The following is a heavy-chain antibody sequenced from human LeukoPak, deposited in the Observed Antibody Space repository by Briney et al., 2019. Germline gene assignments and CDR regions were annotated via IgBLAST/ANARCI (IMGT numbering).Heavy chain of an antibody. CDR3: AKDVYYDSSGFDY. D-gene: IGHD3-22*01. Sequence: GGSLRLSCAASGFTFSSYAMSWVRQAPGKGLEWVSAISGSGGSTYYEDSVKGRFTISRDNSKNTLYLQMNSLRAEDTAVYYCAKDVYYDSSGFDYWGQGTLVTVSS. CDR2: ISGSGGST. CDR1: GFTFSSYA. V-gene: IGHV3-23*01. J-gene: IGHJ4*02.